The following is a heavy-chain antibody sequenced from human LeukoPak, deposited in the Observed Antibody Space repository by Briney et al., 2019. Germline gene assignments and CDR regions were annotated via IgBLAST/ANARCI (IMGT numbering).Heavy chain of an antibody. CDR2: ISGYIGVT. CDR1: GYTFFSYG. D-gene: IGHD6-19*01. J-gene: IGHJ4*02. CDR3: ARDRIGVAGTAPEY. V-gene: IGHV1-18*01. Sequence: VASVKVSCKASGYTFFSYGISWVRQAPEQGLEWMGWISGYIGVTNYAQKLQGRVTMTTDTSTTTVYMELRSLRSDDTAVYYCARDRIGVAGTAPEYWGQGTLVTVSS.